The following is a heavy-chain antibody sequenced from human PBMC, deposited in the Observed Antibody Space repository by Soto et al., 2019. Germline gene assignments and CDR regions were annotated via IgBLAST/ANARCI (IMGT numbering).Heavy chain of an antibody. CDR1: GGSFSGYY. CDR3: ARAAPRYFSGGSDSDGRDS. V-gene: IGHV4-34*01. CDR2: INHSGST. J-gene: IGHJ5*01. D-gene: IGHD2-15*01. Sequence: PSETLSLTCAVYGGSFSGYYWSWIRQPPGKGLEWIGEINHSGSTNYNPSLKSRVTISVDTSKNQFSLKLSSVTAADTAVYYCARAAPRYFSGGSDSDGRDSWGRGTLVTVSS.